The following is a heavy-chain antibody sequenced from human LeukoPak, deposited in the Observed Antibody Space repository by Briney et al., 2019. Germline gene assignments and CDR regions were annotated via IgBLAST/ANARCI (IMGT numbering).Heavy chain of an antibody. D-gene: IGHD3-22*01. Sequence: SETLSLTCTVSGGSISSYSWNWIRQPAGKGLEWIGRIYTSGSTNYNPSLKSRVTMSADTSKNQFSLKLSSVTAADTAIYYCARASSGSYYYFDYWGQGTLVTVSS. CDR1: GGSISSYS. V-gene: IGHV4-4*07. CDR2: IYTSGST. J-gene: IGHJ4*02. CDR3: ARASSGSYYYFDY.